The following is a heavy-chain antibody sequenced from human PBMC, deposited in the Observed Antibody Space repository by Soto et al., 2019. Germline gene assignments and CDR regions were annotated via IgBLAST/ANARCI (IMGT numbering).Heavy chain of an antibody. Sequence: QVQLVESGGGVVQPGRSLRLSCAASGFTFSNYGMHWVRQAPGKGLEWVTVISYDGNVAYYADSGKGRFTISRDNSKNTLYLQMNSRRTEDTAMYYWAKEGPITNWYFDYWGQGTLVTVSS. D-gene: IGHD1-1*01. CDR1: GFTFSNYG. V-gene: IGHV3-30*18. CDR2: ISYDGNVA. CDR3: AKEGPITNWYFDY. J-gene: IGHJ4*02.